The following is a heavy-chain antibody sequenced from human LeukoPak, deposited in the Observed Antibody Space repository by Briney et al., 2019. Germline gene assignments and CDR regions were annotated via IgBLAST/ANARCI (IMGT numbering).Heavy chain of an antibody. CDR3: ARESHQKRESYYYDC. CDR1: GLTFSGFA. CDR2: ISGDGGTT. V-gene: IGHV3-64*01. D-gene: IGHD3-16*01. J-gene: IGHJ4*02. Sequence: PGGSLRLSCAASGLTFSGFAMHWVRQAPGQGLDYVAAISGDGGTTYYAKSVKGRFTIPRDNSKKTLPLQMGSLRPEDSAIYYCARESHQKRESYYYDCWGQGTLVTVSS.